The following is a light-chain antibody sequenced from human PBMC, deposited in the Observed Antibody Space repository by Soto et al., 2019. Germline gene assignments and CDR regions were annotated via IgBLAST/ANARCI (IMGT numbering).Light chain of an antibody. CDR2: DAS. CDR3: QQYDNLPLI. Sequence: DIQMTQSPSSLSASVGDRVTITCQASQGISKFLNWYQQKPGKAPKLLIFDASDLETGVPSRFSGSGSGTDFTLTISSLQPEDFATYYCQQYDNLPLIFGQGTRLDIK. V-gene: IGKV1-33*01. CDR1: QGISKF. J-gene: IGKJ5*01.